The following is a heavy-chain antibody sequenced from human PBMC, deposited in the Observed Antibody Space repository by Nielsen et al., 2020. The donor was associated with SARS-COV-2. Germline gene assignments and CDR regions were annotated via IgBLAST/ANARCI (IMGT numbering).Heavy chain of an antibody. CDR3: AREKFYYDTSNRPYNWFDP. D-gene: IGHD3-22*01. Sequence: SETLSLTCTVSGGSISSYYWSWIRQPPGKGLEWIGSIYYSGSTYYNPSLKSRVTISVDTSKNQFSLRLSSVTAADTAVYYCAREKFYYDTSNRPYNWFDPWGQGTLVTVSS. J-gene: IGHJ5*02. CDR1: GGSISSYY. CDR2: IYYSGST. V-gene: IGHV4-39*07.